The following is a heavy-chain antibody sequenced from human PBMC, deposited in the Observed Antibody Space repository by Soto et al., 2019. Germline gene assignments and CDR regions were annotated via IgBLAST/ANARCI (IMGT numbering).Heavy chain of an antibody. J-gene: IGHJ4*02. CDR1: GFTLSSYG. D-gene: IGHD3-10*01. CDR2: ISYDGSNK. Sequence: PGGSLRLSCAASGFTLSSYGMHWVRQAPGKGLEWVAVISYDGSNKYYADSVKGRFTISRDNSKNTLYLQMNSLRAEDTAVYYCAKERLLITMVRGVLDYWGQGTLVTVSS. CDR3: AKERLLITMVRGVLDY. V-gene: IGHV3-30*18.